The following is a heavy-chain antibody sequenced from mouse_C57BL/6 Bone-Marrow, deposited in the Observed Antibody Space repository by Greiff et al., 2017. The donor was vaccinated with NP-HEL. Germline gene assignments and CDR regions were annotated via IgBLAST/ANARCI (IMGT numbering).Heavy chain of an antibody. CDR2: IDPENGDT. D-gene: IGHD2-4*01. CDR3: TVYYDYDYAMDY. Sequence: VHVKQSGAELVRPGASVKLSCTASGFNIKDDYMHWVKQRPEQGLEWIGWIDPENGDTEYASKFQGKATITADTSSNTAYLQLSSLTSEDTAVYYCTVYYDYDYAMDYWGQGTSVTVSS. CDR1: GFNIKDDY. V-gene: IGHV14-4*01. J-gene: IGHJ4*01.